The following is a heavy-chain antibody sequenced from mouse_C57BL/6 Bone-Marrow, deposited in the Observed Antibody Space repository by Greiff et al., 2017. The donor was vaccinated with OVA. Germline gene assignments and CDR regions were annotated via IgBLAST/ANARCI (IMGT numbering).Heavy chain of an antibody. J-gene: IGHJ2*01. CDR3: ARPYYGSSLFDY. CDR2: IDPANGNT. CDR1: GFNIKNTY. D-gene: IGHD1-1*01. V-gene: IGHV14-3*01. Sequence: EVKLVESVAELVRPGASVKLSCTASGFNIKNTYMHWVKQRPEQGLEWIGRIDPANGNTKYAPKFQGKATITADTSSNTAYLQLSSLTSEDTAIYYCARPYYGSSLFDYWGQGTTLTVSS.